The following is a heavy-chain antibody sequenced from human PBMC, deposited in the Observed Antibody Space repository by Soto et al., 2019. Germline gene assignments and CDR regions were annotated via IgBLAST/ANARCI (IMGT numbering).Heavy chain of an antibody. CDR3: ARGSHYCSSTSCLADY. D-gene: IGHD2-2*01. J-gene: IGHJ4*02. Sequence: QVQLVQSGAEVKKPGASVKVSCKASGYTFTSYYMHWVRQAPGQGLEWMGIINPSGGSTSYAQKFQGRVTMTRDTSTSTVYMELSSLRSEDTAVYYCARGSHYCSSTSCLADYWGQGTLVTVSS. CDR1: GYTFTSYY. CDR2: INPSGGST. V-gene: IGHV1-46*03.